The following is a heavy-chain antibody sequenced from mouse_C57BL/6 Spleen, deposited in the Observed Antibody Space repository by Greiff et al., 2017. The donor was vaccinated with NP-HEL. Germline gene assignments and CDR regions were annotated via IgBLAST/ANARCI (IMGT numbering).Heavy chain of an antibody. V-gene: IGHV1-26*01. D-gene: IGHD3-2*02. CDR1: GYTFTDYY. CDR3: ARGGAQATPAWFAY. Sequence: VQLQQSGPELVKPGASVKISCKASGYTFTDYYMNWVKQSHGKSLEWIGDINPNNGGTSYNQKFKGKATLTVDKSSSTAYMELRSLTSEDSAVYYCARGGAQATPAWFAYWGQGTLVTVSA. CDR2: INPNNGGT. J-gene: IGHJ3*01.